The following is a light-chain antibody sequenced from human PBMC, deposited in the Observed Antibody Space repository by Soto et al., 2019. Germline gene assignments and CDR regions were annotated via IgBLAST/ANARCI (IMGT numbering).Light chain of an antibody. CDR1: QSVSSN. CDR3: QQYNNWLKT. J-gene: IGKJ1*01. CDR2: GAS. Sequence: EIGMTQSPATLSVSPGERAPLSWRASQSVSSNLAWYQQKPGQAPRLLIYGASTRATGIPARFSGSGSGTEFTLTISSLQSEDFAVYYCQQYNNWLKTFGQGTKVDIK. V-gene: IGKV3-15*01.